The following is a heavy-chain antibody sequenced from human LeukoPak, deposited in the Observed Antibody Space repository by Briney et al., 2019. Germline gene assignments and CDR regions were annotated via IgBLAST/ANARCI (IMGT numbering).Heavy chain of an antibody. V-gene: IGHV4-34*01. Sequence: SETLSLTCAVYGGSFIGFHWNWIRQAPGKGLEWIGDINHSGSTNYNPSLTSRVTISVDPSKNQFSLNLSSVTAADTAVYYCARDRTIGLHYFDYWGQGTLVTVSS. CDR2: INHSGST. D-gene: IGHD2-2*01. CDR1: GGSFIGFH. J-gene: IGHJ4*02. CDR3: ARDRTIGLHYFDY.